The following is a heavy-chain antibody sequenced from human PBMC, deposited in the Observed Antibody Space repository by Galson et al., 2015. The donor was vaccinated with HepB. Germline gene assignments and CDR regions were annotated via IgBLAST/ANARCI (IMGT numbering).Heavy chain of an antibody. CDR1: GFTFSSYG. CDR3: AKDLDDFWSGYPSANYYYYGMDV. D-gene: IGHD3-3*01. V-gene: IGHV3-30*18. Sequence: SLRLSCAASGFTFSSYGMHWVRQAPGKGLEWVAVISYDGSNKYYADSVKGRFTISRDNSKNTLYLQMNSLRAEDTAVYYCAKDLDDFWSGYPSANYYYYGMDVWGQGTTVTVSS. J-gene: IGHJ6*02. CDR2: ISYDGSNK.